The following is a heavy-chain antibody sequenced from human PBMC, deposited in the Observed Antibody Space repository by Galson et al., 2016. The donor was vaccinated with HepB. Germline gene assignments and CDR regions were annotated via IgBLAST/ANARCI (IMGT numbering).Heavy chain of an antibody. D-gene: IGHD5-18*01. J-gene: IGHJ6*02. CDR1: GFTFSXXX. CDR3: AKGLAHSYGYGMDV. V-gene: IGHV3-23*01. Sequence: SLRLSCAASGFTFSXXXMSXXXQAXXXGLXXVSXXXGSXXXTXXXDSXXGRFTISRDNSKNTLNLQXNSLRAEDTAVYYCAKGLAHSYGYGMDVWGQGTTVTVSS. CDR2: XXGSXXXT.